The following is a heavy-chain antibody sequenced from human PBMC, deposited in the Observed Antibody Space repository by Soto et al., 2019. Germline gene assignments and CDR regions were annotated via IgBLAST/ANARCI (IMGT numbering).Heavy chain of an antibody. Sequence: TSETLSLTCTVSGGSIRNYYWSWMRQVPGKGLEWIGCIYYSGSTRYNPSLKSRVTMSVDTSKNQFFLKITSVTAADTAVYYCARGLAPFYDSSAYSHWFAAWGQGTLVTVSS. D-gene: IGHD3-22*01. CDR2: IYYSGST. CDR1: GGSIRNYY. CDR3: ARGLAPFYDSSAYSHWFAA. V-gene: IGHV4-59*01. J-gene: IGHJ5*02.